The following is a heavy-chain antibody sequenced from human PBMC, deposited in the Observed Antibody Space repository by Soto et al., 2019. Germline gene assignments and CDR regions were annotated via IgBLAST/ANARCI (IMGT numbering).Heavy chain of an antibody. J-gene: IGHJ4*02. CDR1: GASISNNDYY. Sequence: SETLSLTCTVSGASISNNDYYWICIRPSPGRGLEWIGFIYYSGNTYTNPSLKSRVTIATDTSKNQISLTLTSVTAAATSVYVCAREGSAISRNGYILAAGRLDYWGQGALVTVSS. CDR3: AREGSAISRNGYILAAGRLDY. D-gene: IGHD6-13*01. CDR2: IYYSGNT. V-gene: IGHV4-30-4*01.